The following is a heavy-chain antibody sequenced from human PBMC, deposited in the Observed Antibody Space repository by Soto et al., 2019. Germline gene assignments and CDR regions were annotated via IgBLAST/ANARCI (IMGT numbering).Heavy chain of an antibody. CDR1: GFTFGDYG. D-gene: IGHD3-9*01. J-gene: IGHJ2*01. CDR3: ARTYYDVLTGFGWYFDL. CDR2: IWYDGSKQ. Sequence: QVQLVESGGGVVQPGRSLRLSCTAYGFTFGDYGMHWLRQAPGKGLEWVAFIWYDGSKQYHADSVKGRFTISRANSKNTLYLHMNSLRAEDTAVYFCARTYYDVLTGFGWYFDLWGRGTLVTVSS. V-gene: IGHV3-33*03.